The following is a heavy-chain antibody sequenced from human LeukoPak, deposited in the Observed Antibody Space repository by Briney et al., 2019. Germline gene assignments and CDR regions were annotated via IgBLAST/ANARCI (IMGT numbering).Heavy chain of an antibody. J-gene: IGHJ3*02. Sequence: SETLSLTCTVSGGSISRYYWSWIRQPPGKGLEWIGYIYYSGSTNYNPSLKSRVTISVDTSKNQFSLKLSSVTAADTAVYYRARDYYGSGSAHASDIWGQGTMVTVSS. CDR3: ARDYYGSGSAHASDI. CDR1: GGSISRYY. V-gene: IGHV4-59*01. CDR2: IYYSGST. D-gene: IGHD3-10*01.